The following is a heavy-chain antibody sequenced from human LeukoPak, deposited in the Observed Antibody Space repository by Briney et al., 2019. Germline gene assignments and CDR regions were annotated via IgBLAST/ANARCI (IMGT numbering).Heavy chain of an antibody. CDR3: VRLHAGSSGWYFDF. J-gene: IGHJ4*02. CDR1: GFTPSSYW. Sequence: GGSLRLSCVASGFTPSSYWMHWVRQVPGKGLVWVSVIKSDGTSTKYADSVKGRFTISRDNAKSTLFLQMNSLGAEDTAMYYCVRLHAGSSGWYFDFWGQGTQVTVSS. V-gene: IGHV3-74*03. D-gene: IGHD6-19*01. CDR2: IKSDGTST.